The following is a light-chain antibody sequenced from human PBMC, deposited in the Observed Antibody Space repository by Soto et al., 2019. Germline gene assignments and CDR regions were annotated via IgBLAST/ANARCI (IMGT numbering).Light chain of an antibody. V-gene: IGKV1-9*01. CDR1: QDSTKY. Sequence: IQLTQSPSSLSASVGDRVTITCRASQDSTKYVAWYQQKPGKAPNLLIYDASTLHSEVPSRFRGSGSGTDFTLTSSGLQPEDFATYYCQQLYSYPSTFGGGTKVEI. CDR3: QQLYSYPST. CDR2: DAS. J-gene: IGKJ4*01.